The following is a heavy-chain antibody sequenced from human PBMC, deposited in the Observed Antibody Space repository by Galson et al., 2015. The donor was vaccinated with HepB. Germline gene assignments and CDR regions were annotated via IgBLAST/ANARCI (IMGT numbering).Heavy chain of an antibody. D-gene: IGHD3-22*01. CDR2: IIPILGIA. Sequence: SVKVSCKASGGTFSRYTISWVRQAPGQGLEWMGRIIPILGIANYAQKFQGRVTITADKSTSTAYMELSSLRSEDTAVYYCARAGSSGYYYRGGMDVWGQGTTVTVSS. CDR3: ARAGSSGYYYRGGMDV. V-gene: IGHV1-69*02. J-gene: IGHJ6*02. CDR1: GGTFSRYT.